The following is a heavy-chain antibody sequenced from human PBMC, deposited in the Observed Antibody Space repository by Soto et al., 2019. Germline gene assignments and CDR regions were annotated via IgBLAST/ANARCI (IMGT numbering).Heavy chain of an antibody. V-gene: IGHV3-23*01. CDR1: GFTFSSYA. CDR3: AKDLRAYGSGSSPLDY. J-gene: IGHJ4*02. CDR2: ISGSGGST. Sequence: EVQLLESGGGLVQPGGSLRLSCAASGFTFSSYAMSWVRQAPGKGLEWVSAISGSGGSTYYADSVKGRFTISRDNSKNTLYLQMNSLRAEDTAVYYCAKDLRAYGSGSSPLDYWGQGTLVTVSS. D-gene: IGHD3-10*01.